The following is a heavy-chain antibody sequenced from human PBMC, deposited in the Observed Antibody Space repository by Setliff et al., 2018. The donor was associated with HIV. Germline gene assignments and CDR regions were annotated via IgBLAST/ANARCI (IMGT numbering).Heavy chain of an antibody. D-gene: IGHD7-27*01. J-gene: IGHJ4*02. Sequence: ASVKVSCKSSGYTFTDYFMHWVRQAPGQGLEWMGWISPDNANTRISQRFRGSVTMTRDRSINTAYMELSRLRSDDTAVYYCARQLSNSLDYWGQGTLVTVSS. CDR2: ISPDNANT. CDR3: ARQLSNSLDY. CDR1: GYTFTDYF. V-gene: IGHV1-2*02.